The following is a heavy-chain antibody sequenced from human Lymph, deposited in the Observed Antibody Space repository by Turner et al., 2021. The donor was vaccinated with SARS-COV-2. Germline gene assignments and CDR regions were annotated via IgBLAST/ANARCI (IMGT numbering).Heavy chain of an antibody. J-gene: IGHJ4*02. Sequence: EVQLVKSGGGLVQPGGSLRLSCAASGFTFSLYWMSWVRQAPGKGLEWVANIKQDGSEKYYVDSVKGRFTSSRDNAKNSLYLQMNSLRAEDTAVYYCARVEMATISFDYWGQGTLVPVSS. CDR3: ARVEMATISFDY. CDR2: IKQDGSEK. V-gene: IGHV3-7*01. CDR1: GFTFSLYW.